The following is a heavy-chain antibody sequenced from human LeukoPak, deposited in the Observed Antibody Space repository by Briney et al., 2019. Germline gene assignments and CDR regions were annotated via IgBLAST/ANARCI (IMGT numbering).Heavy chain of an antibody. CDR1: GYTFTSYD. D-gene: IGHD6-6*01. V-gene: IGHV1-8*01. Sequence: GASVKVSCKASGYTFTSYDINWLRQAPGQGLEWMGWMNPNSGNTGYAQKFQGRVTMTRDMSTSTVYMELSSLRSEDTAVYYCARDRGRYSSSSRTLYYYYYYMDVWGKGTTVTVSS. CDR3: ARDRGRYSSSSRTLYYYYYYMDV. CDR2: MNPNSGNT. J-gene: IGHJ6*03.